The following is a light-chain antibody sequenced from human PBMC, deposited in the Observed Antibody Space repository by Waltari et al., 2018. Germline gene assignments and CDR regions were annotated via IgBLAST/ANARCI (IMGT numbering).Light chain of an antibody. CDR1: SSDVGSHNL. CDR2: EGS. V-gene: IGLV2-23*01. CDR3: CSYAGSSTV. J-gene: IGLJ2*01. Sequence: QSALTQPASVSGSPGQSITISCPGTSSDVGSHNLVSWYPHNPGNAPKLMIYEGSKRPSGVSNRFSGSKSGNTASLTISGLQAEDEADYYCCSYAGSSTVFGGGTKLTVL.